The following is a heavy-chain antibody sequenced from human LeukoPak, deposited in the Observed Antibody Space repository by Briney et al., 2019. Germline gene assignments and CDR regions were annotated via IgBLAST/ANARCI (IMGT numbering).Heavy chain of an antibody. CDR1: GYTFTSYG. J-gene: IGHJ4*02. D-gene: IGHD6-13*01. CDR3: ARDPPPYSSSWYYLDY. V-gene: IGHV1-18*01. Sequence: ASVKVSCKASGYTFTSYGITWVRQAPGQGLEWMGWIGADNGKTNYAQKLQGRVTMTTDTSTSTAYMELRSLRSDDTAVYYCARDPPPYSSSWYYLDYWGQGTLVTVSA. CDR2: IGADNGKT.